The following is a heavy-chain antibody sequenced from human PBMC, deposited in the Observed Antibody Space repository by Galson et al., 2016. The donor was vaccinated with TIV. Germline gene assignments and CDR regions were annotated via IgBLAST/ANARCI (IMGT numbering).Heavy chain of an antibody. CDR2: MQRNTENG. CDR3: IVGTSDMAFDT. CDR1: GYTLTTYD. J-gene: IGHJ3*02. D-gene: IGHD2-8*01. V-gene: IGHV1-8*01. Sequence: SVKVSCKASGYTLTTYDINWVRQDTGQGPAWMAWMQRNTENGGYAEKFQGRVTVARDASTGTAYLEVSSLRSEDTAIYYCIVGTSDMAFDTWGQGTMVTVSS.